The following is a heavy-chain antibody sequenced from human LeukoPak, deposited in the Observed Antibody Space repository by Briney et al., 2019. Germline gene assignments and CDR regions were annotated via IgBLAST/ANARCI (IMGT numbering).Heavy chain of an antibody. D-gene: IGHD4-17*01. Sequence: PGGSLRLSCAASGFTVNNHWMHWVRQAPGKGLVWVSRIKSDGSSTNYADSVKGRFTISRDNARNTLYLQMNSLRAGDTAMYFCARDHGDYYFDYWGPGTLVTVSS. CDR1: GFTVNNHW. CDR3: ARDHGDYYFDY. V-gene: IGHV3-74*01. J-gene: IGHJ4*02. CDR2: IKSDGSST.